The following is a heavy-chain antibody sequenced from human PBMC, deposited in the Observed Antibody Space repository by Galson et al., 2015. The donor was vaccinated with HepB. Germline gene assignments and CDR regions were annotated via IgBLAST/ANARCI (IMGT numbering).Heavy chain of an antibody. CDR3: TTEDGPYSDTYFDI. J-gene: IGHJ4*02. Sequence: SLRLSCAASGLSFNSAWMSWVRRAPGKGLEWVGQIKAKVDGGTSDYAAPVKGRFFISRDDSKNTMYLQMNSLKAEDTAVYYCTTEDGPYSDTYFDIWGQGTLVTVSS. V-gene: IGHV3-15*01. CDR1: GLSFNSAW. D-gene: IGHD2-15*01. CDR2: IKAKVDGGTS.